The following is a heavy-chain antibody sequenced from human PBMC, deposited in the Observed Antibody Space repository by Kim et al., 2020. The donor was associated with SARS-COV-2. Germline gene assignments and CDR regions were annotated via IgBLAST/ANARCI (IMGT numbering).Heavy chain of an antibody. CDR1: GFTFDDYG. CDR3: ARDRHLDYRDAFDI. J-gene: IGHJ3*02. D-gene: IGHD4-4*01. Sequence: GGSLRLSCAASGFTFDDYGMSWVRQAPGKGLEWVSGINWNGGSTGYADSVKGRFTISRDNAKNSLYLQMNSLRAEDTALYYCARDRHLDYRDAFDIWGQGTMVTVSS. V-gene: IGHV3-20*04. CDR2: INWNGGST.